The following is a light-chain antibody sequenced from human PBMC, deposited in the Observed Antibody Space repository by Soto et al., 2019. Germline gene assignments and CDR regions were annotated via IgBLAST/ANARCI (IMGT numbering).Light chain of an antibody. J-gene: IGKJ4*01. CDR3: QQYYGTLT. CDR2: WAS. Sequence: DFVMTQSPDSLAVSLGERATINCKSSQSVLYSSNNKNYLAWYQQKPGQPPKLLIYWASTRESGVPDRFSGSGSGTDFTLTISSLQAEDVSVYYCQQYYGTLTFGGGTKVVLK. CDR1: QSVLYSSNNKNY. V-gene: IGKV4-1*01.